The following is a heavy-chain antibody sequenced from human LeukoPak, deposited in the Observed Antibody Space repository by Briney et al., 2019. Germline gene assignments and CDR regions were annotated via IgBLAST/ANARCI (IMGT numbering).Heavy chain of an antibody. V-gene: IGHV3-30*04. CDR1: GFTFRSFA. J-gene: IGHJ4*02. D-gene: IGHD5-18*01. CDR3: ATYRQVLLPFES. CDR2: ISYDGSNK. Sequence: GGSLRLSCAASGFTFRSFAMHWVRQAPGKGLEWVAVISYDGSNKYYADSVKGRFTISRDNSKSILSLQMNSLRAEDTAIYYCATYRQVLLPFESWGQGTLVTVSS.